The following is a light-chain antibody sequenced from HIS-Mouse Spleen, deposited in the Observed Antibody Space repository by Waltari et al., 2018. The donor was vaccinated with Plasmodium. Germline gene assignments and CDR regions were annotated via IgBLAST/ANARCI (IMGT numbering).Light chain of an antibody. CDR3: QQYNNWSFT. V-gene: IGKV3-15*01. CDR1: QSVSSN. Sequence: EIVMTQSPATLSVSPGDRATLACRASQSVSSNLAWYQQKHGQAPRLLIYGASTRATGIPARFSGSGSGTEFTLTISSLQSEDFAVYYCQQYNNWSFTFGPGTKVDIK. J-gene: IGKJ3*01. CDR2: GAS.